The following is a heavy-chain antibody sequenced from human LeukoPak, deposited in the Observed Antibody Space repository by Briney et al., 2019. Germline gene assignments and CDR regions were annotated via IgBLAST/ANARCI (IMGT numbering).Heavy chain of an antibody. D-gene: IGHD3-16*01. CDR2: ISSNGGST. CDR1: GFTFSSYA. J-gene: IGHJ4*02. Sequence: PGGSLRLSCAASGFTFSSYAMHWVRQAPGKGLEYVPAISSNGGSTYYANSVKGRFTISRDNSKNTLYLQMGSLRAEDMAVYYCARLHSGNLRLGFDYWGQGTLVTVSS. V-gene: IGHV3-64*01. CDR3: ARLHSGNLRLGFDY.